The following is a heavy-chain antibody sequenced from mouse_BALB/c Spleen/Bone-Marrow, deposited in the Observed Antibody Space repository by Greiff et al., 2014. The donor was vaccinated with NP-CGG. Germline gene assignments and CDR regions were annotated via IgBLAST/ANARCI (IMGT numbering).Heavy chain of an antibody. CDR2: INPNNSGT. D-gene: IGHD2-4*01. CDR3: ARGRYDSDGWYFDV. V-gene: IGHV1-53*01. J-gene: IGHJ1*01. Sequence: VQLQQSGAEMVKPGASVKLSCKASGDIFTSYYMYWVKQRPGQGLEWIGGINPNNSGTNFNEKFKSEATPTVDKSSSTAYMELSSLTSEDSAVYYCARGRYDSDGWYFDVWGAGTTVTVSS. CDR1: GDIFTSYY.